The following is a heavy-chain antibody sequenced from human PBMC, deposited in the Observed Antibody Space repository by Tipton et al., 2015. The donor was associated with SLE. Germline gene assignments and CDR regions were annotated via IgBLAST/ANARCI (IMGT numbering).Heavy chain of an antibody. J-gene: IGHJ3*02. D-gene: IGHD3-10*01. CDR1: GYSISSGYY. Sequence: TLSLTCAVSGYSISSGYYWGWIRQPPGKGLEWIGYIYYSGSTNYNPSLKSRVTISVDTSNNQFSLKLSSVTAADTAVYYCARASGSGSSYAFDIWGQGTMVTVSS. CDR2: IYYSGST. V-gene: IGHV4-38-2*01. CDR3: ARASGSGSSYAFDI.